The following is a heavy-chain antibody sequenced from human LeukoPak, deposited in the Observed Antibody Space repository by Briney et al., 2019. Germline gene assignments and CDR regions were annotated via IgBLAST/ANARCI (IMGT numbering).Heavy chain of an antibody. CDR3: AKDRIQLWYQDYYFEY. D-gene: IGHD5-18*01. J-gene: IGHJ4*02. Sequence: PGGSLRLSCEASGFTFSSYWMHWVRQAPGKGLVWVSGINTDGSSTNYADSVKGRFTISRDNAKSTLYLQLNSLRAEDTAVYYCAKDRIQLWYQDYYFEYGGQGTLVTVSS. CDR1: GFTFSSYW. V-gene: IGHV3-74*01. CDR2: INTDGSST.